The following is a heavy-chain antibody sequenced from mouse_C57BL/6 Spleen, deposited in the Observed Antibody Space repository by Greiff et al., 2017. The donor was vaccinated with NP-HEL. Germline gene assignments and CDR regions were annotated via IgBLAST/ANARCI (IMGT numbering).Heavy chain of an antibody. Sequence: VQLQQPGAELVRPGSSVKLSCKASGYTFTSYWMDWVKQRPGQGLEWIGNIYPSDSETHYNQKFKDKATLTVDKSSSTAYMQLSSLTSEDSAVYYCARSGVLGEDFDYWGQGTTLTVSS. CDR1: GYTFTSYW. CDR2: IYPSDSET. J-gene: IGHJ2*01. V-gene: IGHV1-61*01. CDR3: ARSGVLGEDFDY. D-gene: IGHD4-1*01.